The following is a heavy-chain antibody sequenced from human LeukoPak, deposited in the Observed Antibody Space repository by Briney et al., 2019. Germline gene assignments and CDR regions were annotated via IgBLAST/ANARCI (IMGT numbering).Heavy chain of an antibody. CDR3: ARMGLHYYDSSGYSYYFDY. J-gene: IGHJ4*02. Sequence: PSETLSLTCTVSGGPISSYYWSWIRQPPGKGLEWIGYIYYSGSTNYNPSLKSRVTISVDTSKNQFSLKLSSVTAADMAVYYCARMGLHYYDSSGYSYYFDYWGQGTLVTVSS. CDR2: IYYSGST. CDR1: GGPISSYY. V-gene: IGHV4-59*12. D-gene: IGHD3-22*01.